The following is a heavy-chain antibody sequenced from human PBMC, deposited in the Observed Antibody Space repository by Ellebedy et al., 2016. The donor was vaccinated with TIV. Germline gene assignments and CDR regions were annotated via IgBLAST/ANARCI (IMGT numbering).Heavy chain of an antibody. CDR1: GFTFSSYS. J-gene: IGHJ4*02. D-gene: IGHD3-3*01. V-gene: IGHV3-21*01. Sequence: GGSLRLSXAASGFTFSSYSMNWVRQAPGKGLEWVSSISSSSSYIYYADSVKGRFTISRDNSKNTLYLQMNSLRAEDTAVYYCARSRLPYFGVVRGGIDYWGQGTLVTVSS. CDR3: ARSRLPYFGVVRGGIDY. CDR2: ISSSSSYI.